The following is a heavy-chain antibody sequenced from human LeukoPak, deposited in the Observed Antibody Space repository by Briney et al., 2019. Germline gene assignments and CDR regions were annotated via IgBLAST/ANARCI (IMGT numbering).Heavy chain of an antibody. CDR3: ARQKWEQQGRDYYFNGLDV. V-gene: IGHV4-4*02. D-gene: IGHD1/OR15-1a*01. Sequence: PSETLSLTCSVSIGSISSSKWWSWVRQSLVKGLEWLGEIYLYGTTNYNPSFTSRVTMSVDRSRNQFSLKLTSVTAADTAVYYCARQKWEQQGRDYYFNGLDVWGPGSTVIVSS. CDR1: IGSISSSKW. CDR2: IYLYGTT. J-gene: IGHJ6*02.